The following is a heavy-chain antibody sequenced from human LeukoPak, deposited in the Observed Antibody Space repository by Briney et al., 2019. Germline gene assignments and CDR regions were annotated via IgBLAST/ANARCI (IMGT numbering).Heavy chain of an antibody. J-gene: IGHJ6*02. CDR1: GGTFSSYA. V-gene: IGHV1-69*01. CDR2: IIPIFGTA. Sequence: GSSVTVSCKASGGTFSSYAISWVRQAPGQGVEWMGGIIPIFGTANYAQKFQGRVTITADESTSTAYMELSSLRSEDTAVYYCARVSIAARLNYYYGMDVWGQGTTVTVSS. CDR3: ARVSIAARLNYYYGMDV. D-gene: IGHD6-6*01.